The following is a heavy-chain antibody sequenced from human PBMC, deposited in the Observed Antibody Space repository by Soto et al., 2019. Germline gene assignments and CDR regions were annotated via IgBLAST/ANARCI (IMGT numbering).Heavy chain of an antibody. V-gene: IGHV4-39*01. CDR1: GGSISSSSYY. CDR3: ARLGPFWRRTTVTTNFDY. CDR2: IYYSGST. J-gene: IGHJ4*02. D-gene: IGHD4-17*01. Sequence: SETLSLTCTVSGGSISSSSYYWVWIRQPPGKGLEWIGSIYYSGSTYYNPSLKSRVTISVDTSKNQFSLKLSSVTAADTAVYYRARLGPFWRRTTVTTNFDYWGQGTLVT.